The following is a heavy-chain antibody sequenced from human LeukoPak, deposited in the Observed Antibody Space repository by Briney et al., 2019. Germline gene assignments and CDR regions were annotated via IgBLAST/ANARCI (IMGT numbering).Heavy chain of an antibody. Sequence: GGSLRLSCAASGFNFHEYAMYWIRQAPGKGLEWVSLISGDGGTTSYADSVKGRFTISRDNSENSLNLQMNSLRVEDTAVYYCTSRYCTTTNCYSFDIWGQGTMVTVSS. J-gene: IGHJ3*02. V-gene: IGHV3-43*02. CDR1: GFNFHEYA. CDR3: TSRYCTTTNCYSFDI. CDR2: ISGDGGTT. D-gene: IGHD2-2*01.